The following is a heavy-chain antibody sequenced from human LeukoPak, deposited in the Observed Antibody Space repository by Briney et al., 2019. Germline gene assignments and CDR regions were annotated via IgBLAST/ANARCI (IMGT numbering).Heavy chain of an antibody. CDR2: IFPSGSA. J-gene: IGHJ6*03. V-gene: IGHV4-4*09. CDR1: AGSISSYY. CDR3: ARRHHYSHFMDV. Sequence: PSETLSLTCTVSAGSISSYYWTWIRQPPGKGLEWIGYIFPSGSAYYNPSLKTRVTISVDTSKNQFSLRLTSVTAADTAVYYCARRHHYSHFMDVWGKGTTVTVSS.